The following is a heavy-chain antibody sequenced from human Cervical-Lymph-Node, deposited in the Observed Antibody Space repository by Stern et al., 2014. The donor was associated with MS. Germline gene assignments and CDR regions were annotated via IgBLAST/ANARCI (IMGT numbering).Heavy chain of an antibody. D-gene: IGHD6-13*01. CDR2: VSSRSTYI. V-gene: IGHV3-21*03. CDR1: GFTFSSYS. CDR3: VRDSQQLGNY. J-gene: IGHJ4*02. Sequence: EMQLVESGGGLVKPGGSLRLSCAASGFTFSSYSMNWVRQAPGKGLAWVSSVSSRSTYIYYADSVKGRFTISRDNAKNSVYLQMNRLTAEDTAVYYCVRDSQQLGNYWGQGTLVTVSS.